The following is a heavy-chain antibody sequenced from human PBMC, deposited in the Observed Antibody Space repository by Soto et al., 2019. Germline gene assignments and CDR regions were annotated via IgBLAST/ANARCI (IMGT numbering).Heavy chain of an antibody. Sequence: SETLSLTCAVSGSSISSGYYWGWIRQSPGKGLEWIGSVYHTGTTYYSPSFQSRVTISINTSNNQFSLKLRSVTAADAAVYYCARGSGGHSGWGHWSEPWGQGTLVTVS. D-gene: IGHD2-21*02. CDR3: ARGSGGHSGWGHWSEP. CDR1: GSSISSGYY. J-gene: IGHJ5*02. CDR2: VYHTGTT. V-gene: IGHV4-38-2*01.